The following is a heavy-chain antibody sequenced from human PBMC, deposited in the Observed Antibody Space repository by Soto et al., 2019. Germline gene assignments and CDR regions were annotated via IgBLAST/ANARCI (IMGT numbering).Heavy chain of an antibody. CDR1: GYSFAGYG. Sequence: GESLKICCKGSGYSFAGYGITWVRQKPGKGLEWMGRIDPSDSQTYYSPSFRGHVTISATKSITTVFLQWSSLRASDTAMYYCARQIYDTDTGPNSQYYFDSWGQGTPVTVPQ. J-gene: IGHJ4*02. V-gene: IGHV5-10-1*01. CDR2: IDPSDSQT. CDR3: ARQIYDTDTGPNSQYYFDS. D-gene: IGHD2-8*02.